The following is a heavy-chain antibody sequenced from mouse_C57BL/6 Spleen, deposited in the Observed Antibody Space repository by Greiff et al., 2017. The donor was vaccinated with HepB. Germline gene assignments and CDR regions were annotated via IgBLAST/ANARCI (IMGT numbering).Heavy chain of an antibody. CDR3: RREGYYGYDDAMDY. J-gene: IGHJ4*01. V-gene: IGHV1-15*01. CDR1: GYTFTDYE. CDR2: IDPETGGT. Sequence: QVQLKQSGAELVRPGASVTLSCKASGYTFTDYEMHWVKQTSVHGLEWIGAIDPETGGTAYNQKFKGKAILTAGKSSRAAYMDLRSLTSEDCDVYYFRREGYYGYDDAMDYWGEGTSVTVSS. D-gene: IGHD2-2*01.